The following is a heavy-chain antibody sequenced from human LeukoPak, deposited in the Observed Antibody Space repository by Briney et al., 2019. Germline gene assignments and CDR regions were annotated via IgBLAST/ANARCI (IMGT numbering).Heavy chain of an antibody. V-gene: IGHV4-59*01. CDR1: GGSISSYY. CDR3: ARGSLMNWFDP. D-gene: IGHD2-8*01. CDR2: IYYSGST. Sequence: SEILSLTCTVSGGSISSYYWSWIRQPPGKGLEWIGYIYYSGSTNYNPSLKSRVTISVDTSKNQFSLKLSSVTAADTAVYYCARGSLMNWFDPWGQGTLVPVSS. J-gene: IGHJ5*02.